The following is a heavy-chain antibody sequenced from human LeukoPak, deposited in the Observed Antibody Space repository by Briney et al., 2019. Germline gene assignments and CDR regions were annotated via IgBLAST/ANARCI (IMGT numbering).Heavy chain of an antibody. Sequence: PGGSLRLSCAAPGFTVSSNYMSWVRQAPGKGLEWVSVIYSGGSTYYADSVKGRFTISRDNSKNTLYLQMNSLRAEDTAVYYCARGYYYGSGSYFDYWGQGTLVTVSS. D-gene: IGHD3-10*01. V-gene: IGHV3-53*01. CDR2: IYSGGST. J-gene: IGHJ4*02. CDR3: ARGYYYGSGSYFDY. CDR1: GFTVSSNY.